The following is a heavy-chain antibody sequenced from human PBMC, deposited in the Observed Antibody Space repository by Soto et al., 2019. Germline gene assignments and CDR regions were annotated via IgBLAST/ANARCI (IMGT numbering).Heavy chain of an antibody. CDR2: ISLGDSYK. CDR3: VRESRTDEDGYDARGYYFDY. Sequence: TGGSLRLSCAASGFTFSDFYMSWVRQAPGKGLEWISFISLGDSYKKTADSVKGRFTISRDSANNSLYLQMDSLRAEDTAVYYCVRESRTDEDGYDARGYYFDYWGQGTLVTVSS. V-gene: IGHV3-11*06. J-gene: IGHJ4*02. CDR1: GFTFSDFY. D-gene: IGHD5-12*01.